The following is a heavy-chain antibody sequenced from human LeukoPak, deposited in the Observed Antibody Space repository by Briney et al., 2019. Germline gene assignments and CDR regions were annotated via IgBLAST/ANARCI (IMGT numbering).Heavy chain of an antibody. Sequence: GESLKISCKGFGYSFTNYWIGWVRQMPGKGLEWMGIIYPDDSDTRYSPSFQGQVTISADKSISTAYLQWSSPKASDTAMYYCARRSPDNSFDPWGQGTLVTVSS. CDR1: GYSFTNYW. CDR2: IYPDDSDT. CDR3: ARRSPDNSFDP. J-gene: IGHJ5*02. V-gene: IGHV5-51*01.